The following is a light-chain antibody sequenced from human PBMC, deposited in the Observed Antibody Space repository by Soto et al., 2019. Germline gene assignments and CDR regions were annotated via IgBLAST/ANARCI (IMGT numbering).Light chain of an antibody. V-gene: IGKV3-20*01. Sequence: EIVLTQYPGTLSFSPGEGARLSCRAMQSVSSGYLAWYHQKPGEAPRLLIYCASSRATGIPDRCSGSGSGTDFTLTISRLEPEDFAVYYCQQYGSSPPITFGQGTRLEIK. CDR2: CAS. CDR3: QQYGSSPPIT. CDR1: QSVSSGY. J-gene: IGKJ5*01.